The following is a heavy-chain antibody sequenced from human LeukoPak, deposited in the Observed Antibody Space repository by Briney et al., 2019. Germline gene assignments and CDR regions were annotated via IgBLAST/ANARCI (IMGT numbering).Heavy chain of an antibody. Sequence: GASVKVSCKASGYTFTGYYMHWVRQAPGQGLEWMGWMNPNSGNAVYAQKFQGRVTMTRSTSINTAYMELSSLRSEDTAVYYCARGGSRSFDIWGLGTMVTVSS. D-gene: IGHD3-10*01. CDR2: MNPNSGNA. CDR1: GYTFTGYY. V-gene: IGHV1-8*02. CDR3: ARGGSRSFDI. J-gene: IGHJ3*02.